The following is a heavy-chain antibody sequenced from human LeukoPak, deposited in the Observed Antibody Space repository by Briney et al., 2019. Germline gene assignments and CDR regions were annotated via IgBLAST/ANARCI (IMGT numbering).Heavy chain of an antibody. Sequence: EASVKVSCKASGGTFSSYAISWVRQAPGQGLEWMGGIIPIFGTANYAQKFQGRVTITADESTSTAYMELSSLRSEDTAVYYCARASTETTVTTLWFDYWGQGTLVTVSS. CDR1: GGTFSSYA. V-gene: IGHV1-69*13. D-gene: IGHD4-17*01. J-gene: IGHJ4*02. CDR3: ARASTETTVTTLWFDY. CDR2: IIPIFGTA.